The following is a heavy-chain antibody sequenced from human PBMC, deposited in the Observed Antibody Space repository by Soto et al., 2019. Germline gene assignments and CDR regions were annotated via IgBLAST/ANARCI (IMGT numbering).Heavy chain of an antibody. D-gene: IGHD2-8*01. Sequence: EVQLVESGGGLVKPGGSLRLSCAASGFTFSSYSMNWVRQAPGKGLEWVSSISSSSSYIYYADSVKGRFTISRDNAKKSLSLQMICLRIENTAVYYCARDQRPGVYRHYYYYMDVWGKGTPVTVSS. CDR1: GFTFSSYS. V-gene: IGHV3-21*01. CDR3: ARDQRPGVYRHYYYYMDV. CDR2: ISSSSSYI. J-gene: IGHJ6*03.